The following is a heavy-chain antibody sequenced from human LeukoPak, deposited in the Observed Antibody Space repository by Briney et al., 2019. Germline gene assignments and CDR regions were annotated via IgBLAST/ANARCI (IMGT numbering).Heavy chain of an antibody. D-gene: IGHD6-19*01. CDR2: ITNSAGNT. CDR1: GFTFSSYA. J-gene: IGHJ4*02. Sequence: GGSLRLSCAASGFTFSSYAISWVRQAPGKGLEWVSGITNSAGNTNYADSVKGRFTISRDNSKNTLYLQMNSLRAEDTAVYYCAKDHGEYSSGCFDYWGQGTLVTVSS. V-gene: IGHV3-23*01. CDR3: AKDHGEYSSGCFDY.